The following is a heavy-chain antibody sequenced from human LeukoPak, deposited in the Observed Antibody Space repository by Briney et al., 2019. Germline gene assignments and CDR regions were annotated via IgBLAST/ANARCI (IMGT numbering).Heavy chain of an antibody. CDR1: GGSISSGDYY. V-gene: IGHV4-30-4*01. Sequence: PSQTLSLTCTVSGGSISSGDYYWSWIRQPPGKGLEWIGYIYYSGSTYYNPSLKSRVTISVDTSKNQFSLKLSSVTAADTAVYYCASVDYYYDSSGLREDAFDIWGQGTMVTVSP. D-gene: IGHD3-22*01. CDR3: ASVDYYYDSSGLREDAFDI. J-gene: IGHJ3*02. CDR2: IYYSGST.